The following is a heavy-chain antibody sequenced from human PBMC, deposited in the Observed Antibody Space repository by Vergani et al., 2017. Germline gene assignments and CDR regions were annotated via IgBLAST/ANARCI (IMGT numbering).Heavy chain of an antibody. V-gene: IGHV3-30-3*01. CDR2: ISYDGSNK. J-gene: IGHJ4*02. Sequence: QVQLVESGGGVVQPGRSLRLSCAASGFTFSSYAMHWVRQAPGKGLEWVAVISYDGSNKYYADSVKGRFTISRDNSTNTLYLHMNSLRAEDTAVYYCARDLDSSGHPPGGIGYWGQGTLVTVSS. CDR3: ARDLDSSGHPPGGIGY. D-gene: IGHD3-22*01. CDR1: GFTFSSYA.